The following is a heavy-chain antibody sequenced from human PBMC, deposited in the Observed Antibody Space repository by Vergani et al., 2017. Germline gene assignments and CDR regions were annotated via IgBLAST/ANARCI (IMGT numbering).Heavy chain of an antibody. CDR3: ARLGYCSSTTCRQAFDI. CDR2: TRNKANSYTT. D-gene: IGHD2-2*01. CDR1: GFTFSDHY. V-gene: IGHV3-72*01. Sequence: EVQLVESGGGLVQPGGSLRLSCAASGFTFSDHYMDWVRQAPGKGLEWVGRTRNKANSYTTEYAASVKGRFTISRDDSKNSLYLQMNSLKIEDTAVHYCARLGYCSSTTCRQAFDIWGQGTMVTVSS. J-gene: IGHJ3*02.